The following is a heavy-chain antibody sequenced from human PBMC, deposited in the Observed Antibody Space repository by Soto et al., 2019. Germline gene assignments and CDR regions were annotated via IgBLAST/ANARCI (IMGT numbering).Heavy chain of an antibody. CDR3: ARDYDILTGYYGA. CDR2: IYYSGST. J-gene: IGHJ4*02. CDR1: GGSISSYY. D-gene: IGHD3-9*01. V-gene: IGHV4-59*01. Sequence: PSETLSLTCTVSGGSISSYYWSWIRQPPGKGLEWIGYIYYSGSTNYNPSLKSRVTISVDTSKNQFSLKLSSVTAADTAVYYCARDYDILTGYYGAWGQGTLVTVS.